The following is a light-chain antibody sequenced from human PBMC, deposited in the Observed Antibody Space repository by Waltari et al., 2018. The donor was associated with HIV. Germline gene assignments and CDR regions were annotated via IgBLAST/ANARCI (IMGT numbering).Light chain of an antibody. CDR2: GAS. J-gene: IGKJ2*01. CDR3: QQYGSSPQT. CDR1: QNVGGTY. V-gene: IGKV3-20*01. Sequence: VLTQSPGTLSLAPGERATLSCRASQNVGGTYVAWYQQKPGQAPRLLTYGASSRPTGVPDRCSGSGTGTDFTLTISRLEPEDFAVYYCQQYGSSPQTFGQGTKVEIK.